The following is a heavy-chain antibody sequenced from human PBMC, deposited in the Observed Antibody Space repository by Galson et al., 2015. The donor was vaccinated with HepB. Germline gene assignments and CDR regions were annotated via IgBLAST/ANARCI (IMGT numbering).Heavy chain of an antibody. CDR3: TRYYYGSGSYSLNY. CDR2: IKSKTAGGTP. D-gene: IGHD3-10*01. Sequence: SLRLSCAASGFTFNNAWMIWVRQAPGKGLEWVGRIKSKTAGGTPEYAAPVKDRFSISRDDSKSTLYLQMNSLKTEDTAVYYCTRYYYGSGSYSLNYWGQGTLVTVSS. J-gene: IGHJ4*02. CDR1: GFTFNNAW. V-gene: IGHV3-15*01.